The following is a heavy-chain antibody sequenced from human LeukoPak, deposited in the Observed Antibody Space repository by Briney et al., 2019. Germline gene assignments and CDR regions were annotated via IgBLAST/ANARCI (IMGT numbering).Heavy chain of an antibody. J-gene: IGHJ4*02. CDR3: AKESGALGAPLYDY. Sequence: GGSLRLSCGASGFIFRNYAMSWVRQAPGEGLEWVSDISDNGGGTYYADSVKGRFTISRDNSKNMLYLQMNSLRAEDTAVYYCAKESGALGAPLYDYWGQGILVTGSS. CDR1: GFIFRNYA. CDR2: ISDNGGGT. D-gene: IGHD4/OR15-4a*01. V-gene: IGHV3-23*01.